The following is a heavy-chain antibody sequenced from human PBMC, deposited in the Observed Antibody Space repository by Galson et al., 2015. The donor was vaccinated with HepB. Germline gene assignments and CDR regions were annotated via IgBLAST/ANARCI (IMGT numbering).Heavy chain of an antibody. V-gene: IGHV3-48*01. CDR3: ARRGTAAAAGTIDF. Sequence: LRLSCAASGFTFSSYHMHWVRQAPGKGLEWISYISHSSTTIYYGDSVKGRFTISRDNARFSLYLQMNSLRVDDTAVYYCARRGTAAAAGTIDFWGQGTLVTVSS. J-gene: IGHJ4*02. CDR1: GFTFSSYH. D-gene: IGHD6-13*01. CDR2: ISHSSTTI.